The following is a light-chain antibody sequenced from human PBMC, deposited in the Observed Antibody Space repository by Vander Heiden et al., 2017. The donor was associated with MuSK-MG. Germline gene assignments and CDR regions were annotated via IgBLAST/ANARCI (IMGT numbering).Light chain of an antibody. Sequence: DIQMTQSPSTLSASVGDRVTITCRASQSISNCLAWYQQKPGRAPKLLIYEASSLESGVPSRFSGNGSGTEFTLTISSLQLDDFRTYYCQQDNYIRLNFGQGTKLEIK. CDR1: QSISNC. J-gene: IGKJ2*01. V-gene: IGKV1-5*03. CDR3: QQDNYIRLN. CDR2: EAS.